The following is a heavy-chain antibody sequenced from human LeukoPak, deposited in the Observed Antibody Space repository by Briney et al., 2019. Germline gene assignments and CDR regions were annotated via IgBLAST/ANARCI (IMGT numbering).Heavy chain of an antibody. Sequence: ASVKVSCKVSGYTLTELSMHWVRQAPGKGLEWMGGFGPEDGETIYAQKFQGRVTMTEDTSTDTAYMELSSLRSEDTAVYYCATAGDILTGYYFDYWGQGTLVTVSS. CDR3: ATAGDILTGYYFDY. CDR1: GYTLTELS. J-gene: IGHJ4*02. CDR2: FGPEDGET. V-gene: IGHV1-24*01. D-gene: IGHD3-9*01.